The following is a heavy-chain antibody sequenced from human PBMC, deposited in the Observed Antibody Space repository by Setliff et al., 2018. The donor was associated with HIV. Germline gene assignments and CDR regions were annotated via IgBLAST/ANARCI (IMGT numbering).Heavy chain of an antibody. CDR2: VYFLGNR. J-gene: IGHJ3*02. CDR3: ARHILDIVVAVGATISGDFDI. D-gene: IGHD2-15*01. Sequence: PSETLSLTCTVSGGSILSSGGYFWGWIRQSPGRGLEWLGTVYFLGNRYLNPSLKSRVAVSVDTSKNHFSLRLTSVTAADTAVYYCARHILDIVVAVGATISGDFDIWGQGTMVTVS. V-gene: IGHV4-39*01. CDR1: GGSILSSGGYF.